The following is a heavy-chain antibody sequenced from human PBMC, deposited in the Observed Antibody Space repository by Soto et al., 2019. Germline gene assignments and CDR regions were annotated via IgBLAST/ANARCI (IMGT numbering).Heavy chain of an antibody. CDR2: ISSSGSTI. J-gene: IGHJ5*02. V-gene: IGHV3-48*03. Sequence: PVRSLRLSCAASGFTFSSYEMNWVRQAPGKGLEWVSYISSSGSTIYYADSVKGRFTISRDNAKNSLYLQMNSLRAEDTAVYYCARVGVIVAAAGTWHWFDPWGQGTLVTVSS. CDR3: ARVGVIVAAAGTWHWFDP. CDR1: GFTFSSYE. D-gene: IGHD6-13*01.